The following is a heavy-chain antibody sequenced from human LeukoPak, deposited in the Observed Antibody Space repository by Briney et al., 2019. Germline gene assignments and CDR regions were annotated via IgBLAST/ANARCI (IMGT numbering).Heavy chain of an antibody. CDR3: ARDRGSGYYLDAFDI. Sequence: ASVKVSCKASGYTFTSYGISWVRQAPGQGLEWMGWISAYNGNTNYAQKLQGRVTMTTDTSTSTAYMGLRSLRSDDTAVYYCARDRGSGYYLDAFDIWGQGTMVTVSS. CDR1: GYTFTSYG. J-gene: IGHJ3*02. V-gene: IGHV1-18*01. D-gene: IGHD3-22*01. CDR2: ISAYNGNT.